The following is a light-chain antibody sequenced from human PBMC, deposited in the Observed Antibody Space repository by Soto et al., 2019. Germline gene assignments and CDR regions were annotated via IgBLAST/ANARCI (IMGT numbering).Light chain of an antibody. CDR1: QSVSSSY. V-gene: IGKV3-20*01. CDR3: QQYGSSPPYT. CDR2: GAS. Sequence: EIVLTQSPGTLSLSPGERATLSCRASQSVSSSYLAWYQQKPGQAPRLLIYGASSRATGIPDRFSGSGCGTAFTLTISRLEPEDFAVYYCQQYGSSPPYTFGQGTKLEIK. J-gene: IGKJ2*01.